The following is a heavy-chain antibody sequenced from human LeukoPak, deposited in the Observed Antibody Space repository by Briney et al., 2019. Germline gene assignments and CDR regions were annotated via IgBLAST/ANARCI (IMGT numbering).Heavy chain of an antibody. CDR2: IYYRGST. CDR3: ARSISAMIRGAPYY. Sequence: SETLSLTCTVSGGSISGYYWSWIRQPPGKGLEWIGYIYYRGSTNYNPSLKSRVTISADTSKNQFSLNLRSVTAADTAVYYCARSISAMIRGAPYYWGQGILVTVSS. J-gene: IGHJ4*02. V-gene: IGHV4-59*12. D-gene: IGHD3-10*01. CDR1: GGSISGYY.